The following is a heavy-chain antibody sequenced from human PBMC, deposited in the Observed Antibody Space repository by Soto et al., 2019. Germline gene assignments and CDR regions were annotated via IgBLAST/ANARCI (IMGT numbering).Heavy chain of an antibody. CDR2: IPSRGRP. Sequence: PSETLSLTCSVSGASIAGGSYYWSWVRQPPGKGLEWIGYIPSRGRPFYNPSLTSRGTISADSSKNQLSLQLTSVTAADTAVYYCVRDQYSGYDFAIWGQGNLVNVS. D-gene: IGHD5-12*01. CDR1: GASIAGGSYY. J-gene: IGHJ4*02. CDR3: VRDQYSGYDFAI. V-gene: IGHV4-30-4*01.